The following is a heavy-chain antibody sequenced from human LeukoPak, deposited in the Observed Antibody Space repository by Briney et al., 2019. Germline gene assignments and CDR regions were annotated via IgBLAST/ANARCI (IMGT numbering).Heavy chain of an antibody. Sequence: GSLRLSCAASGFTFSDYSVNWVRQAPGKGLEWVSSISYSSSYIYYVDSVKGRFTISRDNAKNSLYLQMHSLRAEDTAVYYCARTTTVVHYYYYYYMDVWGKGTTVTVSS. CDR3: ARTTTVVHYYYYYYMDV. CDR1: GFTFSDYS. J-gene: IGHJ6*03. CDR2: ISYSSSYI. D-gene: IGHD4-23*01. V-gene: IGHV3-21*01.